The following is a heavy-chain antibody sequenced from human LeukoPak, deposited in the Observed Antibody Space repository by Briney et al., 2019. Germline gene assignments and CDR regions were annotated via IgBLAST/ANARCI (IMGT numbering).Heavy chain of an antibody. D-gene: IGHD5-24*01. Sequence: PGGSLRLSCAASGFTFDDYTMHWVRQAPGKGLEWVSLISWDGGSTYYADSVKGRFTISRDNSKNSLYLRMNSLRTEDTALYYCAKGGHGYNYYFDYWGQGTLVTVSS. J-gene: IGHJ4*02. V-gene: IGHV3-43*01. CDR2: ISWDGGST. CDR3: AKGGHGYNYYFDY. CDR1: GFTFDDYT.